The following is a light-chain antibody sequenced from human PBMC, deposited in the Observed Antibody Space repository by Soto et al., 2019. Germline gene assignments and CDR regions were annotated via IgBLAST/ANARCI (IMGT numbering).Light chain of an antibody. CDR2: WAS. CDR1: QSVLYSSNNKNY. Sequence: DIVMTQSPDSLAVSLGERATINCKSSQSVLYSSNNKNYLAWYQQKPGQTPNLLIYWASTRESGVPDRFSGSGSGTDFTLTISSLQDEDVAVYYCQQYYSTPHTFGQGTRLEIK. V-gene: IGKV4-1*01. J-gene: IGKJ2*01. CDR3: QQYYSTPHT.